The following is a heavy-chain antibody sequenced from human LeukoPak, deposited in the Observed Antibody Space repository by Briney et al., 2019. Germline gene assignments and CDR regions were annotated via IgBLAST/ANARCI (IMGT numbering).Heavy chain of an antibody. V-gene: IGHV3-21*01. CDR1: DFNFSSYT. Sequence: PGGSLRLSCDGSDFNFSSYTMNWVRQAPGKGLEWVASISSSAKYIYYADSVRGRFTISRDDAKKSLFLHMNSLRAEDTAVYYCARDRIAPGDVWGQGTTVTVSS. CDR3: ARDRIAPGDV. D-gene: IGHD6-25*01. CDR2: ISSSAKYI. J-gene: IGHJ6*02.